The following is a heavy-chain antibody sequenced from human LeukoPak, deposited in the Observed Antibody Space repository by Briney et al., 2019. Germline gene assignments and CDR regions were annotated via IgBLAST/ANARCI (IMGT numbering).Heavy chain of an antibody. V-gene: IGHV4-59*01. D-gene: IGHD2-2*01. CDR1: GASITSYY. CDR3: ARDLYGGYCSSTSCYGNWFDP. CDR2: IYYSGIT. Sequence: SETLSLTRTVSGASITSYYWSWIRQPPGKGLEWIGYIYYSGITNYNPSLMSRVTISVDTSKNQFSLRLSSVTAADTAVYYCARDLYGGYCSSTSCYGNWFDPWGQGTLVTVSS. J-gene: IGHJ5*02.